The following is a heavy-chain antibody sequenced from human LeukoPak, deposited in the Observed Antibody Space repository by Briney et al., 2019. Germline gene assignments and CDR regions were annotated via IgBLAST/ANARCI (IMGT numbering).Heavy chain of an antibody. Sequence: GGSLRLSCAASGFTFTSYAMSWLPQAPGKGLEWVSTISGSGGATYYAHPVKGRFTFSRDNSKNTLYLQMSSLRDEDTAIYYCAKARVVTTGVGRYFDLWGRGTLVTVSS. CDR2: ISGSGGAT. CDR3: AKARVVTTGVGRYFDL. V-gene: IGHV3-23*01. D-gene: IGHD2-21*02. J-gene: IGHJ2*01. CDR1: GFTFTSYA.